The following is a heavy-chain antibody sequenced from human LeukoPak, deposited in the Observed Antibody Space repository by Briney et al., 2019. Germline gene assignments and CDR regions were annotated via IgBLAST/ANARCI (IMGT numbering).Heavy chain of an antibody. V-gene: IGHV3-33*01. Sequence: GRSLRLSCAASGFTFSSYGMHWVRQAPGKGLEWVAVIWYDGSNKYCADSVKGRFTISRDNSKNTLYLQMNSLRAEDTAVYYCARVWFGEADAFDIWGQGTMVTVSS. CDR2: IWYDGSNK. D-gene: IGHD3-10*01. J-gene: IGHJ3*02. CDR1: GFTFSSYG. CDR3: ARVWFGEADAFDI.